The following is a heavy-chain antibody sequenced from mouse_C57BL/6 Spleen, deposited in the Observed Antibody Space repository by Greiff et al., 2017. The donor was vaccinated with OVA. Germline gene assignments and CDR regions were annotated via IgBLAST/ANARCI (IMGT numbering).Heavy chain of an antibody. CDR1: GFTFSDYY. Sequence: EVQGVESEGGLVQPGSSMKLSCTASGFTFSDYYMAWVRQVPETGLEWVANINYDGSSTYYLDSLKSRFIISRDNAKNILYLQMSSLNSEDTATYYCARIYYYGSQGLDYAMDYWGQGTSVTVSS. V-gene: IGHV5-16*01. J-gene: IGHJ4*01. CDR2: INYDGSST. D-gene: IGHD1-1*01. CDR3: ARIYYYGSQGLDYAMDY.